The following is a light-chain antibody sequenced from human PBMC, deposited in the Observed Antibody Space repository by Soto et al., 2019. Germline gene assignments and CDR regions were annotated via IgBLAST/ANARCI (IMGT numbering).Light chain of an antibody. J-gene: IGKJ4*01. CDR3: QQYDNLPLT. V-gene: IGKV1-33*01. CDR1: QDISNY. Sequence: DTQMTQSPSSLSASVGDRVTITCQASQDISNYLNWYQHKIGKAPELLIYDASNLETGVPSRFSGSGSGTYFTFTISSLQPEDIATYYCQQYDNLPLTFGGGTKVEI. CDR2: DAS.